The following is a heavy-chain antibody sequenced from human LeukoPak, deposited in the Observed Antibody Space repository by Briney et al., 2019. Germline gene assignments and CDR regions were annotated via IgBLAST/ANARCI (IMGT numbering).Heavy chain of an antibody. CDR3: ARSCSADSCYYYYYYMDV. D-gene: IGHD2-15*01. J-gene: IGHJ6*03. CDR2: IYTSGTT. Sequence: PSETLSLTCTVSGGSISSGSYYWSWIRQPAGKGLEWIGRIYTSGTTNYNPSLKSRVTISVDTSKNQFSLKLSSVTAADTAVYYCARSCSADSCYYYYYYMDVWGRGTTVTVSS. CDR1: GGSISSGSYY. V-gene: IGHV4-61*02.